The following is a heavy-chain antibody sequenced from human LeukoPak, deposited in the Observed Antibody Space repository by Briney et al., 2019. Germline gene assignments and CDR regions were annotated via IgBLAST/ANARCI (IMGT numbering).Heavy chain of an antibody. D-gene: IGHD6-19*01. V-gene: IGHV3-23*01. Sequence: PGGSLRLSCAASGFAFDSYAMSWVRQAPGKGLEWVSTITDSGVSTYYADSVKGRFTISRDNYKNTLCLQMNSLRAEDTAVYYCAKNLGYSSGWYVDYWGQGTLVTVPS. CDR3: AKNLGYSSGWYVDY. CDR1: GFAFDSYA. J-gene: IGHJ4*02. CDR2: ITDSGVST.